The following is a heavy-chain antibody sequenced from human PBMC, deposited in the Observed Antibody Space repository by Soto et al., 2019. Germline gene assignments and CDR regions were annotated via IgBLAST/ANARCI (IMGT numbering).Heavy chain of an antibody. CDR1: GRTFSINADF. J-gene: IGHJ5*02. Sequence: PSETLSLTCTVSGRTFSINADFWYLAWIRQPPGKGLEWIGSIDNGGNTYYNPPLKSRVIISVDKSKNQFSLKLSSVTAADTAVYYCARRVIWSGYYGWFDPWGQGTLVTVSS. D-gene: IGHD3-3*01. CDR3: ARRVIWSGYYGWFDP. CDR2: IDNGGNT. V-gene: IGHV4-39*07.